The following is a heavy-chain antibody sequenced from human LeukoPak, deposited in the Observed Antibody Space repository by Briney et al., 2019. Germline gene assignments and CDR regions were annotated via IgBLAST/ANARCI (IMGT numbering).Heavy chain of an antibody. Sequence: GGSLTLTCAASGFTFPGYALHWVRQAPGKGLEWVAFIRYNESNKYYVASVKGRFTLYKNNTKKTLSLSLNILRAETTAVYYCAIDSTYLYGSGVFDSWGQGTLVTVSS. CDR3: AIDSTYLYGSGVFDS. CDR2: IRYNESNK. CDR1: GFTFPGYA. D-gene: IGHD3-10*01. V-gene: IGHV3-30*02. J-gene: IGHJ4*02.